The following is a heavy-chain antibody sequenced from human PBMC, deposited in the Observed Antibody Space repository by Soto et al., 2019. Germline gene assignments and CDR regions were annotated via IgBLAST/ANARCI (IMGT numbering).Heavy chain of an antibody. CDR3: ASRASL. CDR1: GFTFSSSE. D-gene: IGHD1-26*01. V-gene: IGHV3-48*03. J-gene: IGHJ3*01. Sequence: EVQLVESGGGLVQPGGSLRLSCAVSGFTFSSSEMYWVRQAPGKGLEWISYIHPSGQPIFYADSVKGRFTISRDNANNALFLQMNSLGAEDTAVYYCASRASLGGQGTMVTVSS. CDR2: IHPSGQPI.